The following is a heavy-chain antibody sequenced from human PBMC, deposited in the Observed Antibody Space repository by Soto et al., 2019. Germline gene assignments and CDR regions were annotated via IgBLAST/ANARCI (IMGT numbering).Heavy chain of an antibody. CDR1: GFTFSSYG. D-gene: IGHD2-2*01. CDR2: IWYDGSNK. J-gene: IGHJ3*02. CDR3: ARDSTVVVPADRSLGPQDAFDI. V-gene: IGHV3-33*01. Sequence: GGSLRLSCAASGFTFSSYGMHWVRQAPGKGLEWVAVIWYDGSNKYYADSVKGRFTISRDNSKNTLYLQMNSLRAEDTAVYYCARDSTVVVPADRSLGPQDAFDIWGQGTMVTVSS.